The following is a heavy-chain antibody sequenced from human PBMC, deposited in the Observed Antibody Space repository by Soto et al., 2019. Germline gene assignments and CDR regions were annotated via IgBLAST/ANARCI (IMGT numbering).Heavy chain of an antibody. CDR2: INPGDSDT. CDR1: GDIFTKYW. V-gene: IGHV5-51*01. D-gene: IGHD2-8*02. J-gene: IGHJ4*02. CDR3: ASQDLYTGYFEY. Sequence: PGESRKISCKGSGDIFTKYWIGWVRQMPGKGLEWMGIINPGDSDTRYSPSFQGQVTISADKSISTAYLQWSGLKAADTAIYFCASQDLYTGYFEYWGQGTPVTRSS.